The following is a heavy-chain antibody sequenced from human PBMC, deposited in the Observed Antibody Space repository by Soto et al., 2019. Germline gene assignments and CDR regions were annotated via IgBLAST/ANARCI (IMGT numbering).Heavy chain of an antibody. Sequence: EVQLLESGGGLVQPGGSLRLSCAASGFTFSSYAMSWVRQAPGKGLEWVSAISGSGGSTYYADSVKGRFTISRDNSKNTLYLQMNSLRAEDTAVYYCAKVPSKLRFLEWFLSWFDPWGQGTLVTVSS. J-gene: IGHJ5*02. CDR2: ISGSGGST. V-gene: IGHV3-23*01. CDR3: AKVPSKLRFLEWFLSWFDP. CDR1: GFTFSSYA. D-gene: IGHD3-3*01.